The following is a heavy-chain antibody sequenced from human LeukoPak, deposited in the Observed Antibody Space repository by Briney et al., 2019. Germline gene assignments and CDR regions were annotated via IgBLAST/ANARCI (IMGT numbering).Heavy chain of an antibody. CDR2: ISSSSSTI. D-gene: IGHD3-22*01. CDR3: ARDLAYTMIVVVPTEEAFDI. CDR1: GFTFSSYS. J-gene: IGHJ3*02. V-gene: IGHV3-48*01. Sequence: PGGSLRLSCAASGFTFSSYSMNWVRQAPGKGLEWVSYISSSSSTIYYADSVKGRFTISRGNAKNSLYLQMNSLRAEDTAVYYCARDLAYTMIVVVPTEEAFDIWGQGTMVTVSS.